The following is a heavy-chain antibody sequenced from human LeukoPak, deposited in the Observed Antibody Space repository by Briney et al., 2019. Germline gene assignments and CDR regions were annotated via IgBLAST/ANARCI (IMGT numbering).Heavy chain of an antibody. J-gene: IGHJ4*02. CDR1: GFTFSSYA. CDR2: ISYDGSNK. V-gene: IGHV3-30*04. D-gene: IGHD6-6*01. CDR3: ASDDSSSPLDY. Sequence: GGSLRLSCAASGFTFSSYAMHCVRQAPGKGLEWVAVISYDGSNKYYADSVKGRFTVSRDNSKNTLYLQMNSLRAEDTAVYYCASDDSSSPLDYWGQGTLVTVSS.